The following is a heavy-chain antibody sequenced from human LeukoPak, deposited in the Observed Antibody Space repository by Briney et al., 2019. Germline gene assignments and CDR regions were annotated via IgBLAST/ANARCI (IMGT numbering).Heavy chain of an antibody. CDR2: IHYSGST. J-gene: IGHJ4*02. Sequence: SETLSLTCTVSGGSISNSYWSWIRQPPGKGLEWIGYIHYSGSTNYNPSLKSRVTISVDTSKNQFSLKLSSVTAADTAVYYCARHVDGEAVYYWGQGTLVTVSS. CDR3: ARHVDGEAVYY. V-gene: IGHV4-59*08. D-gene: IGHD3-10*01. CDR1: GGSISNSY.